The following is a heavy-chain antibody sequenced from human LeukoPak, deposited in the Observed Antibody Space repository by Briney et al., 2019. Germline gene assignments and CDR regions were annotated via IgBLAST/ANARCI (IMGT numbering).Heavy chain of an antibody. CDR1: GGSFSGYY. J-gene: IGHJ4*02. D-gene: IGHD6-13*01. CDR2: MSYNGST. V-gene: IGHV4-34*01. Sequence: SETLSLTCAVYGGSFSGYYWGWLRQPPGKRLEWIGTMSYNGSTYYSPSLKSRVTISVGTSKNQLSLRLNSVTAADTAVYYCARDHGSISWFYYWGQGTLVTVSS. CDR3: ARDHGSISWFYY.